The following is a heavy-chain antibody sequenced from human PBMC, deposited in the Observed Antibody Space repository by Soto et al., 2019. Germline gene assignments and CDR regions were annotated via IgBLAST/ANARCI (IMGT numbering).Heavy chain of an antibody. J-gene: IGHJ1*01. CDR3: AREGKYCSGGSCREYFQH. CDR1: GFTFSSYS. Sequence: GGSLRLSCAASGFTFSSYSMNWVRQAPGKGLEWVSYISSSSSTIYYADSVKGRFTISRDNAKNSLYLQMNSLRAEDTAVYYCAREGKYCSGGSCREYFQHWGQGTLVTVSS. CDR2: ISSSSSTI. D-gene: IGHD2-15*01. V-gene: IGHV3-48*01.